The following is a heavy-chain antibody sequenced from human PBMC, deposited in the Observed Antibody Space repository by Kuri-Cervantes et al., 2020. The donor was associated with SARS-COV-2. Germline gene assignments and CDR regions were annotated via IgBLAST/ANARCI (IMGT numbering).Heavy chain of an antibody. Sequence: GESLKISCEASGFIFSDYAIDWVRQAPGKGLEWVAIISYDGRNTKFADSVKGRFTISRDNAKTSLYLQMNSLKPEDTAVYYCAREEGGELGEAFDYWGQGALVTVSS. V-gene: IGHV3-30*04. CDR1: GFIFSDYA. CDR3: AREEGGELGEAFDY. J-gene: IGHJ4*02. CDR2: ISYDGRNT. D-gene: IGHD7-27*01.